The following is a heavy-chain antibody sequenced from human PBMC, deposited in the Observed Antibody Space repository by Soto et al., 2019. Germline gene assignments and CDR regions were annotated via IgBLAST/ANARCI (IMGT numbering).Heavy chain of an antibody. V-gene: IGHV3-21*01. CDR2: ISSSSSYI. D-gene: IGHD2-21*01. J-gene: IGHJ4*02. CDR3: EPHLFDGRDYL. Sequence: PGGPLRLSCAASGFTFRSFGINWVRQAQGKGLEWVSCISSSSSYIYYVDSVKGRFTISRDNTANSLYLQMNRLKAEDMAVYYYEPHLFDGRDYLWGQGTLVKVSS. CDR1: GFTFRSFG.